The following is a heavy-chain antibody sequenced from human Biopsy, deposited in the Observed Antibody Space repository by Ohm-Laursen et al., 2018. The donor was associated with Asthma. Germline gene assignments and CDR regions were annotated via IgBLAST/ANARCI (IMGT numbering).Heavy chain of an antibody. CDR2: IYYSGST. J-gene: IGHJ3*02. CDR3: ANMGFTIPGPAETFDI. D-gene: IGHD2-2*01. V-gene: IGHV4-59*01. CDR1: GGSISNYY. Sequence: SETLSLTCTVSGGSISNYYWNWIRQPPGQGLEWIGYIYYSGSTNYNPSLKSRVTISVDTSKNQFSLKLRSVTAADTAVYYCANMGFTIPGPAETFDIWGQGTMVTVSS.